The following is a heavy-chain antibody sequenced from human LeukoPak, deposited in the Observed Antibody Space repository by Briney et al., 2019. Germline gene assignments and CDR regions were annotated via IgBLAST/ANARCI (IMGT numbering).Heavy chain of an antibody. CDR1: GYTFTGYY. D-gene: IGHD5-18*01. V-gene: IGHV1-2*02. J-gene: IGHJ4*02. CDR3: AGSGPSGYSYGYDY. CDR2: INPNSGGT. Sequence: GASVNVSCKASGYTFTGYYMHWVRQAPGQGLEWMGWINPNSGGTNYAQKFQGRVTMTRDTSISTAYMELSRLRSDDTAVYYCAGSGPSGYSYGYDYWGQGTLVTVSS.